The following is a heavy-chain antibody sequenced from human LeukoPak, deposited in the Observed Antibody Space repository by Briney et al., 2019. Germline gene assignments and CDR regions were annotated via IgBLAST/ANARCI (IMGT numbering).Heavy chain of an antibody. CDR1: GYTFTSYA. Sequence: ASVKVSCKASGYTFTSYAMHWVRQAPGQRLEWMGWSNAGNGNTKYSQEFQGRVTITRDTSASTAYMELSSLRAEDTAVYYCARDYYYGDSLFVYWGQGTLVTVSS. D-gene: IGHD4-17*01. CDR2: SNAGNGNT. J-gene: IGHJ4*02. CDR3: ARDYYYGDSLFVY. V-gene: IGHV1-3*02.